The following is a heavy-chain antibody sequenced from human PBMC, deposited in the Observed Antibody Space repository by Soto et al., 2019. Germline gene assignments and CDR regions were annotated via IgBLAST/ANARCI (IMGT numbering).Heavy chain of an antibody. CDR2: INHSGST. CDR3: ARVFDCSGGSCYSSFDY. D-gene: IGHD2-15*01. J-gene: IGHJ4*02. CDR1: GGSFSGYY. Sequence: PSETLSLTCAVYGGSFSGYYWSWIRQPPGKGLEWIGEINHSGSTNYNPSLKSRVTISVDTSKNQFPLKLSSVTAADTAVYYCARVFDCSGGSCYSSFDYWGQGTLVTVSS. V-gene: IGHV4-34*01.